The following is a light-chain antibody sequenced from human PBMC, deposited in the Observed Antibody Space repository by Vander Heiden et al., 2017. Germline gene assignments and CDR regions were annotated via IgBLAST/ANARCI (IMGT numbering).Light chain of an antibody. Sequence: DIQMTQSPSSLSASVGDRVTITCRASQTISNHVNWHQQKPGKAPKVLIYAASSLQSGVPSKFSGSGSGTDFTLAISSLQPEDSATYYCQQSHSLTFGPGTKVEIK. J-gene: IGKJ3*01. CDR2: AAS. V-gene: IGKV1-39*01. CDR3: QQSHSLT. CDR1: QTISNH.